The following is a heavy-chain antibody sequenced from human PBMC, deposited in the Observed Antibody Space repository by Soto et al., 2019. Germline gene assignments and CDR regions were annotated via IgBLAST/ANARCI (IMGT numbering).Heavy chain of an antibody. CDR3: ARDAETYSSSWYFFDY. V-gene: IGHV4-30-2*01. CDR2: IYHSGST. D-gene: IGHD6-13*01. CDR1: GGSISSGGYS. J-gene: IGHJ4*02. Sequence: SETLSLTCAVSGGSISSGGYSWSWIRQPPGKGLEWIGYIYHSGSTYYNPSLKSRVTISVDRSKNQFSLKLSSVTAADTAVYYCARDAETYSSSWYFFDYWGQGTLVTVSS.